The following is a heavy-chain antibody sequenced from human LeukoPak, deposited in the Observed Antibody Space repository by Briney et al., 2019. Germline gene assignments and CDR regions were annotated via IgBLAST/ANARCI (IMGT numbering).Heavy chain of an antibody. D-gene: IGHD2-2*01. Sequence: SETLSLTCAVSGGSISSSNWWSWVRQPPGKGLEWIGEIYHSGSTNYNPSLKSRVTISVDKSKNQFSLKLSSVTAADTAVYYCARAPDGICTTITCYKRDASDIWGQGTMVTVSS. CDR3: ARAPDGICTTITCYKRDASDI. V-gene: IGHV4-4*02. J-gene: IGHJ3*02. CDR2: IYHSGST. CDR1: GGSISSSNW.